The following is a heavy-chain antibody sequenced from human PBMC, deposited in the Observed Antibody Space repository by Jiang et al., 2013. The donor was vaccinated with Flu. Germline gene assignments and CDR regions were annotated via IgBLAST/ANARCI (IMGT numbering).Heavy chain of an antibody. CDR2: INHSGST. Sequence: LLKPSETLSLTCAVYGGSFSGYYWSWIRQPPGKGLEWIGEINHSGSTNYNPSLKSRVTISVDTSKNQFSLKLSSVTAADTAVYYCARWNVDTAMANYYYYGMDVWGKGTTVTVSS. D-gene: IGHD5-18*01. CDR3: ARWNVDTAMANYYYYGMDV. J-gene: IGHJ6*04. CDR1: GGSFSGYY. V-gene: IGHV4-34*01.